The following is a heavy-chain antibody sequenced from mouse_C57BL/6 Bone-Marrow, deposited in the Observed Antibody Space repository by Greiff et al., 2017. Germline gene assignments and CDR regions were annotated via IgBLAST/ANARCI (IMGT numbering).Heavy chain of an antibody. CDR1: GYTFTSYG. D-gene: IGHD1-1*01. CDR3: ARDYYYGSSWNYAMDY. J-gene: IGHJ4*01. Sequence: VQLQQSGAELARPGASVKLSCKASGYTFTSYGISWVKQRTGQGLEWIGEIYPRSGNTYYNEKFKGNATLTADKASSTAYMELRSLTSEDSAVYFCARDYYYGSSWNYAMDYWGQGTSVTVSS. V-gene: IGHV1-81*01. CDR2: IYPRSGNT.